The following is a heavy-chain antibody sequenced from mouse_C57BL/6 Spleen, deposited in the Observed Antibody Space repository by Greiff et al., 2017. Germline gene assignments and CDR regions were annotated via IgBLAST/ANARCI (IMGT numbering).Heavy chain of an antibody. CDR1: GYTFTDYY. V-gene: IGHV1-26*01. Sequence: EVQLQQSGPELVKPGASVKISCKASGYTFTDYYMNWVKQSHGKSLEWIGDINPNNGGTSYNQKFKGKATLTVDKSSSTAYMELRSLTSEDSAVYYCAREGRRGVAYWGQGTLVTVSA. J-gene: IGHJ3*01. CDR3: AREGRRGVAY. CDR2: INPNNGGT.